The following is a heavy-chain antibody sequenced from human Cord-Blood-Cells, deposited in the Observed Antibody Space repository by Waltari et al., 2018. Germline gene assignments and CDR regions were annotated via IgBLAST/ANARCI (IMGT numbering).Heavy chain of an antibody. V-gene: IGHV1-2*02. CDR2: INPNSGGT. CDR1: GYTFTGSY. J-gene: IGHJ4*02. D-gene: IGHD3-3*01. Sequence: QVQLVQSGAEVKKPGASVKVSCKASGYTFTGSYMHWVRQAPGQGLEWMGWINPNSGGTNYAQKFQGRVTMTRDTSISTAYMELSRLRSDDTAVYYCARGSRSITIFGVVDYWGQGTLVTVSS. CDR3: ARGSRSITIFGVVDY.